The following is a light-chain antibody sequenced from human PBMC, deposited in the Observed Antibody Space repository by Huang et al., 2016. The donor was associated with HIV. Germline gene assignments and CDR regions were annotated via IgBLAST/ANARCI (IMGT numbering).Light chain of an antibody. J-gene: IGKJ2*03. V-gene: IGKV3-20*01. CDR2: RAS. CDR1: QSVNNNY. Sequence: EILLTLSPDTLSLSPGERATLSCRASQSVNNNYLAWYQQKPGQAPRLLIYRASTRDTGIPDRFSGSGSGTDFTLTISRLEPDDFAVYYCQQFGSSPPYSFGQGTKLEIK. CDR3: QQFGSSPPYS.